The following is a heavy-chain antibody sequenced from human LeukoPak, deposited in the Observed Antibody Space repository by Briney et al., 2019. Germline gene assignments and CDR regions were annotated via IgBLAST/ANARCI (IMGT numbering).Heavy chain of an antibody. D-gene: IGHD6-13*01. J-gene: IGHJ5*02. CDR2: INHSGST. V-gene: IGHV4-34*01. Sequence: SETLSLTCAVYGGSFSGYYWSWIRQPPGKGLEWIGEINHSGSTNYNPSLKSRVTISVDTSKNQFSLKLSSVTAPDTAVYYCARDLSSSWTPNWFDPWGQGTLVTVSS. CDR1: GGSFSGYY. CDR3: ARDLSSSWTPNWFDP.